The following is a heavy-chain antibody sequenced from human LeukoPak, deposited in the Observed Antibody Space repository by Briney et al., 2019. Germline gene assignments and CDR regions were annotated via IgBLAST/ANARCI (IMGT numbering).Heavy chain of an antibody. V-gene: IGHV3-7*01. J-gene: IGHJ3*02. CDR2: IKQDGSEK. D-gene: IGHD1-26*01. Sequence: GGSLRLSCAASGFTFSNYWMNWVRQAPGKGLEWVANIKQDGSEKYYVDSVKGRFTISRDNAKNSLYLQMNSLRAEDTAVYYCARDMSGSYYDAFDIWGQGTMVTVSS. CDR1: GFTFSNYW. CDR3: ARDMSGSYYDAFDI.